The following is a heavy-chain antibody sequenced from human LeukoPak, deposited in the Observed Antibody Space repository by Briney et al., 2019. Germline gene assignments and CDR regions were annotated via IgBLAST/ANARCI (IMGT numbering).Heavy chain of an antibody. J-gene: IGHJ4*02. D-gene: IGHD3-10*01. CDR2: IIPIFGTA. V-gene: IGHV1-69*05. Sequence: VASVKVSCKASGGTFSSYAISWVRQAPGQGLEWMGRIIPIFGTANYAQKFQGRVTITTDASTSTAYMELSSLRSEDTAVYYCARDRLLWFGELSYFDYWGQGTLVTVSS. CDR1: GGTFSSYA. CDR3: ARDRLLWFGELSYFDY.